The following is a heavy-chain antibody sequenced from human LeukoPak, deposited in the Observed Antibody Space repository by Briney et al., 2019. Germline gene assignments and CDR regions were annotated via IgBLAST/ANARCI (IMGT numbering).Heavy chain of an antibody. V-gene: IGHV3-21*01. CDR1: GFTFSSYS. CDR2: ISSSSSHI. Sequence: GSLRLSCAASGFTFSSYSMNWVRQAPGKGLEWVSSISSSSSHIDYADSVKGRFTISRDNAKNSLYLQMNSLSAEDTAVYYCAREMATIDDYWGQGTLVTASP. D-gene: IGHD5-24*01. CDR3: AREMATIDDY. J-gene: IGHJ4*02.